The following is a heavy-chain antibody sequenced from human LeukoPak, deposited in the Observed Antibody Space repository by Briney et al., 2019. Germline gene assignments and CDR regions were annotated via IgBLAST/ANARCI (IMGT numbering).Heavy chain of an antibody. Sequence: ASVKVSCKASGYTFTSYDINWVRQATGQGLEWMGWMNPNSGNTGYAQKFQGRVTMTRNTSISTAYMELSSLRSEDTAVYYCAREVSITMVRGVIANYYYYGMDVWGQGTTVTVSS. CDR3: AREVSITMVRGVIANYYYYGMDV. CDR1: GYTFTSYD. J-gene: IGHJ6*02. CDR2: MNPNSGNT. D-gene: IGHD3-10*01. V-gene: IGHV1-8*01.